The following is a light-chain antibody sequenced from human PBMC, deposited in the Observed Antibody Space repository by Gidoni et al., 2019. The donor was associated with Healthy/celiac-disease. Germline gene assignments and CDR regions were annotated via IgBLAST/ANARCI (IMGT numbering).Light chain of an antibody. CDR1: KLGDKY. J-gene: IGLJ1*01. Sequence: SYELTQPPSVSVSPGQTASITCSGDKLGDKYACWYQQKPGQSPVLGLYQDSKRPSGIPERFSGSNSGNTATLTISGTQAMDEADYYCQAWDSSTLYVFGTGTKVTVL. V-gene: IGLV3-1*01. CDR2: QDS. CDR3: QAWDSSTLYV.